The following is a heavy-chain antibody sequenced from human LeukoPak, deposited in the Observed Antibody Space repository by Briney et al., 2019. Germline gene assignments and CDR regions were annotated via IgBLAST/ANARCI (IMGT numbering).Heavy chain of an antibody. D-gene: IGHD2-2*01. CDR2: IIPIFGTA. Sequence: SVTVSCKASGGTFSSYAISWVRQAPGQGLEWMGGIIPIFGTANYAQKFQGRVTITADKSTSTAYMELSSLRSEDTAVYYCARGWVPAATVYYYMDVWGKGTTVTISS. J-gene: IGHJ6*03. CDR3: ARGWVPAATVYYYMDV. V-gene: IGHV1-69*06. CDR1: GGTFSSYA.